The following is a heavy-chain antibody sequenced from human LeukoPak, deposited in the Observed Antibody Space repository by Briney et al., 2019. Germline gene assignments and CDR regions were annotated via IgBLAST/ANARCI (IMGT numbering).Heavy chain of an antibody. J-gene: IGHJ4*02. D-gene: IGHD3-3*01. V-gene: IGHV3-21*01. CDR2: ISSTGSNI. CDR1: GFIFSTYS. Sequence: GGSLRLSCAASGFIFSTYSMDWVHQAPGKGLEWVSSISSTGSNIDYADSVRGRFTISRDNAKNSLYLQIHTLRPEDTAVYYCARAGATILTPFDYWGQGTPVTVSS. CDR3: ARAGATILTPFDY.